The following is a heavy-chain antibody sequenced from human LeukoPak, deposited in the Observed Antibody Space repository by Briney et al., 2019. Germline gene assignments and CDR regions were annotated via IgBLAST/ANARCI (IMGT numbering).Heavy chain of an antibody. J-gene: IGHJ6*03. Sequence: GGSLRLSCAASGFTFRSYSMNWVRQAPGKGLEWVSSISSSSSYIYYADSVKGRFTISRDNAKNSLYLQMNSLRAEDTAVYYCARALWFGESYYYYYMDVWGKGTTVTVSS. CDR3: ARALWFGESYYYYYMDV. D-gene: IGHD3-10*01. CDR1: GFTFRSYS. CDR2: ISSSSSYI. V-gene: IGHV3-21*01.